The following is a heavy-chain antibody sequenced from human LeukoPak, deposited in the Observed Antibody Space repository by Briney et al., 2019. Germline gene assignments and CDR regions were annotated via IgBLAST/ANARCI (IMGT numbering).Heavy chain of an antibody. CDR2: IYTSGST. CDR1: GGSISSGSYY. D-gene: IGHD1-1*01. CDR3: ARESSNWVWFDP. J-gene: IGHJ5*02. Sequence: SETLSLTCTVSGGSISSGSYYWSWIRQPAGKGLEWIGRIYTSGSTNYNPSLKSRVTISVDTSKNQFSLKLSSVTAADTAVYYCARESSNWVWFDPWGQGTLVTVSS. V-gene: IGHV4-61*02.